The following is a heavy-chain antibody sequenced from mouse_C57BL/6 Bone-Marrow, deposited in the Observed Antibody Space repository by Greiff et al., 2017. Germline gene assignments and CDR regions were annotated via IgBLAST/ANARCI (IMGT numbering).Heavy chain of an antibody. V-gene: IGHV1-69*01. D-gene: IGHD2-4*01. CDR3: ARWGDYDRYYLDY. CDR2: IDPSDSYT. J-gene: IGHJ2*01. CDR1: GYTFTSYW. Sequence: QVQLQQPGAELVMPGASVKLSCKASGYTFTSYWMNWVKQRPGQSLEWIGEIDPSDSYTNYNQKFKGKFTLTVDQSSSTAYMQLSRLTSEDSAVYCGARWGDYDRYYLDYWGQGTTLTVSS.